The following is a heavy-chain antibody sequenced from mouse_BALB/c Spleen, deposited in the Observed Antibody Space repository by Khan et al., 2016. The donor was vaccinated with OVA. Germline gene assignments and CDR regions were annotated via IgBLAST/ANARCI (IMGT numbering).Heavy chain of an antibody. D-gene: IGHD2-10*01. CDR3: ARPPYFSYVLDN. Sequence: QIQLVQSGPELKKPGETVKISCKASGHTFTKYGMNWVKQAPGKGLKWMGWINTYTGEPTYADDFNGRFAFSLETSAGTAYLQINNLKNEDTATYFCARPPYFSYVLDNWGQGTSVTVSS. V-gene: IGHV9-3-1*01. J-gene: IGHJ4*01. CDR1: GHTFTKYG. CDR2: INTYTGEP.